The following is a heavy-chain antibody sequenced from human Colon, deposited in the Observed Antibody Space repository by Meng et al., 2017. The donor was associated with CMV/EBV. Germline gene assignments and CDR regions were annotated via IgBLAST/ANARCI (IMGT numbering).Heavy chain of an antibody. CDR2: MSASSGDT. CDR1: GFTFGHYG. Sequence: GGSLRLSCAASGFTFGHYGMSWVRQVPGEGLQWVSTMSASSGDTYYADSVKGRFTISRDNSENTLYLQMNSLRVDDTAVYYCVRAHDLWTKSAFAFWGQGTMVTVSS. D-gene: IGHD3-3*01. CDR3: VRAHDLWTKSAFAF. V-gene: IGHV3-23*01. J-gene: IGHJ3*01.